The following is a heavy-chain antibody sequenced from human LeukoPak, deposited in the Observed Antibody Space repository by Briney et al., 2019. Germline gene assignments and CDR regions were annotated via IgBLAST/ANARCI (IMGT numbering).Heavy chain of an antibody. V-gene: IGHV4-38-2*02. J-gene: IGHJ3*02. D-gene: IGHD2-15*01. Sequence: SATLSLTCTVSGYSISSGYYWGWIRPPPGKGLEWIGSIYHSGSTYYNPSLKSRVTISVDTSKNQFSLKLSSVAAADTAVYYCARYCSGGSCSSPDAFDIWGQGTMVTVSS. CDR1: GYSISSGYY. CDR3: ARYCSGGSCSSPDAFDI. CDR2: IYHSGST.